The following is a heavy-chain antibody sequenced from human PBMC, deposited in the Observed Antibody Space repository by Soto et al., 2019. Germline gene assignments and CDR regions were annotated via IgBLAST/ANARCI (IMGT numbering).Heavy chain of an antibody. CDR1: GDSVSSNSAA. CDR2: TYYRSKWYN. D-gene: IGHD3-9*01. J-gene: IGHJ3*02. CDR3: AREGRDYDILTGYYFRESGAFDI. Sequence: SQTLSLTCVISGDSVSSNSAAWNWIRQSPSRRLKWLGRTYYRSKWYNDYAVSVKSRITINPDTSKNQFSLQLNSVTPEDTAVYYCAREGRDYDILTGYYFRESGAFDIWGQGTMVTVSS. V-gene: IGHV6-1*01.